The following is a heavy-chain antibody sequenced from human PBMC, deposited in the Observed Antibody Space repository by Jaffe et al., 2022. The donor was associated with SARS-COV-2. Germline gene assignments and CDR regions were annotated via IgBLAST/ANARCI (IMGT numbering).Heavy chain of an antibody. V-gene: IGHV3-30*18. CDR1: GFTFRHYA. J-gene: IGHJ4*02. CDR2: IYDESNK. D-gene: IGHD1-26*01. CDR3: AKEGWTGIWELLSRPEY. Sequence: QVQLVESGGGVVQPGGSLRLSCAASGFTFRHYAMHWVRQAPGKGLEWVAVIYDESNKKLADSVKGRFTISRDNSKNTLYLQMNSLRPEDTAVYYCAKEGWTGIWELLSRPEYWGQGTQVTVSS.